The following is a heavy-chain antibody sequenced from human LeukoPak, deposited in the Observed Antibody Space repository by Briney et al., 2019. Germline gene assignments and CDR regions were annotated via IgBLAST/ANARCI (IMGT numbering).Heavy chain of an antibody. Sequence: GASVKVSCKVSGYTLTELSMHWVRQAPGKGLVWVSRINADGSTTSYADSVRGRFTISRDNAKNTLYLQMNSLRAEDTAVYYCATLISGWSLYWGQGTLVTVSS. J-gene: IGHJ4*02. CDR2: INADGSTT. D-gene: IGHD6-19*01. CDR3: ATLISGWSLY. CDR1: GYTLTELS. V-gene: IGHV3-74*01.